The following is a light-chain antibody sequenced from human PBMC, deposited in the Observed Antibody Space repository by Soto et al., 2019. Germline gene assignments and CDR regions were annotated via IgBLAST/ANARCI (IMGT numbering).Light chain of an antibody. Sequence: DIQMTQSPSTLPASVGDRVTITCRASQSVSSWLAWFQQKPGKAPKLLIYDASSLESGVPSRFSGYGSGTEFTFTISSLQPDDFATYYCQQYNSAWTFGQGTKVEI. CDR2: DAS. CDR1: QSVSSW. J-gene: IGKJ1*01. V-gene: IGKV1-5*01. CDR3: QQYNSAWT.